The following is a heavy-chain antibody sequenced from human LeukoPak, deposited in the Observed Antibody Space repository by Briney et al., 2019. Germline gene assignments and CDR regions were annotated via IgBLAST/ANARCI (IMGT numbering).Heavy chain of an antibody. V-gene: IGHV3-7*01. CDR1: GGSISSSSYY. D-gene: IGHD1-7*01. CDR3: ATSRTFDY. CDR2: INQDGTEK. J-gene: IGHJ4*02. Sequence: ETLSLTCTVSGGSISSSSYYWGWIRQPPGKGLEWVANINQDGTEKFYVDSVKGRFTISRDNAKNSLYLQMNSLTGEDTAVYYCATSRTFDYWGQGTLVTVSS.